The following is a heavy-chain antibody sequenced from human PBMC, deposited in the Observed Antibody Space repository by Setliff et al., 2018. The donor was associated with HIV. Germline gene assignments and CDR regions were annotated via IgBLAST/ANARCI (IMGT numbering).Heavy chain of an antibody. Sequence: HPGGSLRLSCAASGFTFSSYSMNWVRQAPGKGLEWVSYISSSGSTIYYADSVKGRFTISRDNAKNSLYLQMNSLRAEDTAVYYCARARTGTTHYWGQGTLVTVSS. CDR3: ARARTGTTHY. J-gene: IGHJ4*02. V-gene: IGHV3-48*04. D-gene: IGHD1-7*01. CDR2: ISSSGSTI. CDR1: GFTFSSYS.